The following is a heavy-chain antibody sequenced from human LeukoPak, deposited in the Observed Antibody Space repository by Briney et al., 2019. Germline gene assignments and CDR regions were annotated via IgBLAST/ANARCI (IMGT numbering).Heavy chain of an antibody. D-gene: IGHD6-13*01. CDR1: GGSVSSSGYY. Sequence: NPSETLSLTCTASGGSVSSSGYYWGWIRQPPGKGLEWIGSIYYRGSTYYIPSLTSRVSISVDTSKNQFSLNLTSVTAADTAVYFCARPGIAATGAFDCWGQATLAPVSS. CDR3: ARPGIAATGAFDC. V-gene: IGHV4-39*01. J-gene: IGHJ4*02. CDR2: IYYRGST.